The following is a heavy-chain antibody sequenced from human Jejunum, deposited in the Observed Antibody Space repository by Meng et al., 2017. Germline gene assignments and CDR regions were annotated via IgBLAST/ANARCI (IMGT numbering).Heavy chain of an antibody. CDR2: INANNGDT. J-gene: IGHJ4*02. V-gene: IGHV1-2*06. CDR1: GYTFTDYA. Sequence: ASVKVSCKASGYTFTDYAIHWVRRAPGQGLEWMGRINANNGDTHYAQNFQARVTMTRDTSTSTAYMELSGLRSDDTAMYYCAREDDSTAAGQHYRDYWGQGTLVTVSS. D-gene: IGHD3-22*01. CDR3: AREDDSTAAGQHYRDY.